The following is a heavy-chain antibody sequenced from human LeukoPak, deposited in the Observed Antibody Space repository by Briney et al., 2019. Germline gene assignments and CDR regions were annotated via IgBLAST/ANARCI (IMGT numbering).Heavy chain of an antibody. CDR1: GFTFSSYG. CDR3: ARDGYGLDTPMVSTNFDY. Sequence: RGSLRLSCAASGFTFSSYGIHWVRQAPGKGLEWVAVISYDGGNKYYADSAKGRFTISRDNSKNTLYLQMNSLRAEDTAVYYCARDGYGLDTPMVSTNFDYWGQGTLVTVSS. CDR2: ISYDGGNK. V-gene: IGHV3-30*03. J-gene: IGHJ4*02. D-gene: IGHD5-18*01.